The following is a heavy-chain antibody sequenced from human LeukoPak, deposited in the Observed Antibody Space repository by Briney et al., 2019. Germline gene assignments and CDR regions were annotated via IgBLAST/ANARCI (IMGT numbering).Heavy chain of an antibody. CDR2: IYHSGST. D-gene: IGHD3-22*01. V-gene: IGHV4-4*02. J-gene: IGHJ4*02. CDR1: GGSISSSNW. CDR3: ARDRYYDSSGGFGY. Sequence: PSETLSLTCAVSGGSISSSNWWSWVRQPPGKGLEWIGEIYHSGSTNYNPSLKSRVTISVDKSKNQFSLKLSSVTAADTAVYYCARDRYYDSSGGFGYWGQGTLVTVSS.